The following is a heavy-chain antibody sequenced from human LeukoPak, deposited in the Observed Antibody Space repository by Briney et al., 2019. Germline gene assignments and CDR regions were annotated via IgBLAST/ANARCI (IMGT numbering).Heavy chain of an antibody. J-gene: IGHJ4*02. V-gene: IGHV3-15*01. Sequence: SGGSLRLSCAASGFTFSNAWMSWVRQAPGKGLEWVGRIKSKTDGGTTDYAAPVKGRFTISRDDSKNTLYLQMNSLKTEDTAVYYCTTHYYDFWSGFSMQRGDYWGQGTLVTVSS. CDR3: TTHYYDFWSGFSMQRGDY. CDR1: GFTFSNAW. CDR2: IKSKTDGGTT. D-gene: IGHD3-3*01.